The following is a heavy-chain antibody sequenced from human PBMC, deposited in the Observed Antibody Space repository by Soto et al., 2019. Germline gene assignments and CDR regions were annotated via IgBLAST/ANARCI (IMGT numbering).Heavy chain of an antibody. V-gene: IGHV3-21*01. J-gene: IGHJ3*02. D-gene: IGHD3-16*01. Sequence: GESLKISCAASGFTFSSYSMNWVRQAPGKGLEWVSSISSSSSYIYYADSVKGRFTISRDNAKNSLYLQMNSLRAEDTAVYYCARASWGYDAFDIWGQGTMVTVSS. CDR3: ARASWGYDAFDI. CDR1: GFTFSSYS. CDR2: ISSSSSYI.